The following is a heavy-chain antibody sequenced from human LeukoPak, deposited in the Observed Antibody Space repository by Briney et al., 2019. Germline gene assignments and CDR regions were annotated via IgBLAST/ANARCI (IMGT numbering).Heavy chain of an antibody. V-gene: IGHV3-7*04. CDR2: ISPDGIEK. CDR1: GLAFSNYW. CDR3: VRARIDY. J-gene: IGHJ4*02. Sequence: GGSLRLSCEASGLAFSNYWMTWVRQAPGKGLEWVATISPDGIEKYYGDSVRGQFTISRDNAKNSLSLQMNSLRVEDTGLYFCVRARIDYWGQGTLVTVSS.